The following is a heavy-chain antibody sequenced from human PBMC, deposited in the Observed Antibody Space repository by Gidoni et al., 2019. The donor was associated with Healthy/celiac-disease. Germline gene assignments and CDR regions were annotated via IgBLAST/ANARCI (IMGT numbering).Heavy chain of an antibody. V-gene: IGHV1-69*01. D-gene: IGHD6-13*01. J-gene: IGHJ5*02. CDR3: ARDRPAREAAALGWFDP. CDR1: GGTFSSYA. Sequence: QVQLVQSGAEVKKPGSSVKVSCKASGGTFSSYAISWVRQAPGQGLEWMGGIIPIFGTANYAQKFQGRVTITADESTSTAYMELSSLRSEDTAVYYCARDRPAREAAALGWFDPWGQGTLVTVSS. CDR2: IIPIFGTA.